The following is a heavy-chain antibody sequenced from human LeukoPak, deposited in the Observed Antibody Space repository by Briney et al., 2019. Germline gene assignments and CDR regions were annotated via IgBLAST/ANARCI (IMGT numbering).Heavy chain of an antibody. J-gene: IGHJ5*02. CDR3: AGPDYDFWT. CDR2: ISSSGSTI. Sequence: GGSLRLSRAASGFTFSSYEMNWVRQAPGKGLEWVSYISSSGSTIYYADSVKGRFTISRDNAKNSLYLQMNSLRAEDTAVYYCAGPDYDFWTWGQGTLVTVSS. CDR1: GFTFSSYE. D-gene: IGHD3-3*01. V-gene: IGHV3-48*03.